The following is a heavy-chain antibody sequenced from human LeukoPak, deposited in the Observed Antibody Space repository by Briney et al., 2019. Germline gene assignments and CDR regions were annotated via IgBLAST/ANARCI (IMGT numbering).Heavy chain of an antibody. CDR3: ATNSSSWSY. CDR1: GFTFSRYW. D-gene: IGHD6-13*01. Sequence: GGSLRLSCAASGFTFSRYWMSWVRQAPGRGLEWVANVKQDGSEKYYVDSVKGRFAISRDNAKNSLYLQMNSLRPEDTAVYTCATNSSSWSYWGQGTLVTVSS. J-gene: IGHJ4*02. V-gene: IGHV3-7*01. CDR2: VKQDGSEK.